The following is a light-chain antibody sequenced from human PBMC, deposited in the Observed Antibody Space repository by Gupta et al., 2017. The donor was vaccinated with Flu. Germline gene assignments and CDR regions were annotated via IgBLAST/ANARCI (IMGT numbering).Light chain of an antibody. J-gene: IGKJ5*01. CDR1: QSVGRY. CDR3: QQRTNGPPYIT. CDR2: DAF. Sequence: EIVLTQSPATLSLSPGARAILSCRASQSVGRYLAWYQQKPCQAPRLLIYDAFNRATGIPASYSGSGGGTDFNLTISSREPEDFAVYYCQQRTNGPPYITFGQGTRLEIK. V-gene: IGKV3-11*01.